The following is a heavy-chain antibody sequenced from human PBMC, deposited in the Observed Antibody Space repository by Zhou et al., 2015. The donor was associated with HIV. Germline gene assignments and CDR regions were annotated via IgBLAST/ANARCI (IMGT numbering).Heavy chain of an antibody. CDR3: ARVWGIAAVWYFDL. Sequence: QVQLVESGGGVVQPGRSLRLSCAASGFTFSSYGMHWVRQAPGKGLEWVAVIWYDGSNKFYADSVKGRFTISRDNSKNTLYLQMNSLRAEDTAVYYCARVWGIAAVWYFDLWGRGTLVTVSS. CDR2: IWYDGSNK. J-gene: IGHJ2*01. D-gene: IGHD6-13*01. CDR1: GFTFSSYG. V-gene: IGHV3-33*01.